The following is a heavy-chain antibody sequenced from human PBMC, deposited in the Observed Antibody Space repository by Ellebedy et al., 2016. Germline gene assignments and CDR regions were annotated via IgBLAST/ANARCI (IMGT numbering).Heavy chain of an antibody. CDR2: IYSDGLQT. Sequence: HTGGSLRLSCTASGFNLNNWAMNWVRQAPGKGLEWVSRIYSDGLQTNYADSVKGRFTISRDNAKNTVYLQMNSLRAEDTAVYYCARDPFLEGDFWGRGTRVTVSS. D-gene: IGHD2/OR15-2a*01. CDR1: GFNLNNWA. CDR3: ARDPFLEGDF. J-gene: IGHJ4*02. V-gene: IGHV3-74*01.